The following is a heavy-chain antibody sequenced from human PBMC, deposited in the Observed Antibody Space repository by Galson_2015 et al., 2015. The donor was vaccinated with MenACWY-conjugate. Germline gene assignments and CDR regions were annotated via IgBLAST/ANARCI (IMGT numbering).Heavy chain of an antibody. CDR3: ARDRASSSSEVGLY. CDR2: IIPIFGTA. CDR1: GGTFRSYA. Sequence: CTASGGTFRSYAISWVRQAPGQGLEWMGGIIPIFGTANYAQKFQGRVTITADESTSTAYMELSSLRSEDTAVYYCARDRASSSSEVGLYWGQGTLVTVSS. V-gene: IGHV1-69*01. J-gene: IGHJ4*02. D-gene: IGHD6-13*01.